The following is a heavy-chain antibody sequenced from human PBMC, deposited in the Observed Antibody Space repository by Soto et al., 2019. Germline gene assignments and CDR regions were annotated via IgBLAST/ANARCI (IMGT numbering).Heavy chain of an antibody. CDR3: ARAIITMLREGYYYGMDV. CDR1: GFTFSSYG. CDR2: ISYDESER. J-gene: IGHJ6*02. D-gene: IGHD3-10*01. V-gene: IGHV3-30*03. Sequence: GGSLRLSCAASGFTFSSYGMHWVRQAPGKGLEWVAVISYDESERLYADSVKGRFTISRDNSKNILYLQMNSLRAEDTAVYYCARAIITMLREGYYYGMDVWGQGTTVTVSS.